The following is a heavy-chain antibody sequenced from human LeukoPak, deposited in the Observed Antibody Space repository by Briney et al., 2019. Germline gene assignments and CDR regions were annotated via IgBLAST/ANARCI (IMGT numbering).Heavy chain of an antibody. CDR2: IKQDGSEK. J-gene: IGHJ4*02. D-gene: IGHD3-22*01. V-gene: IGHV3-7*01. CDR1: GFTFSTYW. CDR3: ARRYYGSATYRLPYDY. Sequence: GGSLRLSCAASGFTFSTYWMNWVRQAPGKGLEWVANIKQDGSEKYYVDSVKDRFTISRDNAKNSVYMQMNSLRAEDTAVYYCARRYYGSATYRLPYDYWGQGTLVTVSS.